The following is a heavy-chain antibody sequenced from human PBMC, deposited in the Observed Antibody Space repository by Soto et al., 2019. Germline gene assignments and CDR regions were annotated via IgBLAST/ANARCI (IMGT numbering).Heavy chain of an antibody. Sequence: QVQLQQWGAGLLKPSETLSLTCAVYGGSFSGYYWTWIRQPPGTGLEWIGEIYHSGSTNYNPSLKRRVTISVDSSKNQFSLKLTSVTAADTAVYYCERDKITVLFDYWGQGTLVTVSS. J-gene: IGHJ4*02. CDR1: GGSFSGYY. CDR2: IYHSGST. D-gene: IGHD3-10*01. CDR3: ERDKITVLFDY. V-gene: IGHV4-34*01.